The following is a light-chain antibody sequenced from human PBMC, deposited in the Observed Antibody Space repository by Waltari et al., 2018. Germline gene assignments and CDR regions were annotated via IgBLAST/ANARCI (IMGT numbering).Light chain of an antibody. V-gene: IGLV1-40*01. J-gene: IGLJ2*01. CDR3: QSYDRSLSVV. CDR2: GNN. Sequence: QSALTQPPSVSGAPGQRVTISCTGSGSNIGAGYDVHWYQQFPGTVPKLLLSGNNNRPSGVPDRFSASKTGTSASLAITGLQAEDEADYYCQSYDRSLSVVFSGGTKLTVL. CDR1: GSNIGAGYD.